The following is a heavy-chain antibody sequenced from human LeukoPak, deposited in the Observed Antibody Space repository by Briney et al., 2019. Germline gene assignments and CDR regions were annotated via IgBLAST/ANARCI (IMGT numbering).Heavy chain of an antibody. Sequence: ASVKVSCKASGYTFTNYYMHWMRQAPGQGLEWMGWINLKSGGTNYAQKFQGRLTMTWDTSMSTAYMELTRVTSDDTAVYYCARVAYCGGGCYYYFDYWGQGTLVTVSS. CDR2: INLKSGGT. J-gene: IGHJ4*02. D-gene: IGHD2-21*02. V-gene: IGHV1-2*02. CDR1: GYTFTNYY. CDR3: ARVAYCGGGCYYYFDY.